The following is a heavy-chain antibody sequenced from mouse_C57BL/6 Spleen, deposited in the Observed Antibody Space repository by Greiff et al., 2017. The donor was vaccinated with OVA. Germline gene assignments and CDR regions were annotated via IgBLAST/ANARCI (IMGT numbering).Heavy chain of an antibody. J-gene: IGHJ4*01. CDR3: ARYGYDPMDY. CDR2: IDPSDSYT. CDR1: GYTFTSYW. D-gene: IGHD1-2*01. Sequence: QVQLQQPGAELVKPGASVKLSCKASGYTFTSYWMQWVKQRPGQGLEWIGEIDPSDSYTNYNQKFKGKATLTVDTSSSTAYMQLSSLTSEDSAVYYCARYGYDPMDYWGQGTSVTVSS. V-gene: IGHV1-50*01.